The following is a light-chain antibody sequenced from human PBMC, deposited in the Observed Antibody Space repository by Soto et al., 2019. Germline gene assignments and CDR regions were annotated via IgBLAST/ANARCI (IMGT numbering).Light chain of an antibody. CDR1: SSNIGAGYD. CDR3: QSYDSGLYV. V-gene: IGLV1-40*01. Sequence: QSVLTQPPSVSGAPGQRVTISCTGSSSNIGAGYDVHWYQQLPGTAPKLLIYGNSNRPSGVPDRFSGSKSGTSASLAITGLQAEDEADYYCQSYDSGLYVFGTGTKLTVL. CDR2: GNS. J-gene: IGLJ1*01.